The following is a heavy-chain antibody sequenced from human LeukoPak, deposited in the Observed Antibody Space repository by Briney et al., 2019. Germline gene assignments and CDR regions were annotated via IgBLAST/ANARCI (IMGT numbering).Heavy chain of an antibody. V-gene: IGHV4-59*01. J-gene: IGHJ3*02. Sequence: PEAPSLTCTVPVGSISSYYWRWIRQPPGKGVEWVGYIYYSGSTNYNPTLKGGVAISVYTSKNQFSLKLSSVPAADTAVYYCARDAGDCSSTSCQPANDAFDIWGQGTMVTVAS. CDR3: ARDAGDCSSTSCQPANDAFDI. CDR1: VGSISSYY. D-gene: IGHD2-2*01. CDR2: IYYSGST.